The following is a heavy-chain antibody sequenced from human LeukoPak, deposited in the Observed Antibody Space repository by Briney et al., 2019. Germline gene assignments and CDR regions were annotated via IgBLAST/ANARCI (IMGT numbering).Heavy chain of an antibody. J-gene: IGHJ1*01. Sequence: GASVKVSCKASGYTFTNYGFSWVRQAPGQGLEWMGWISAYNGYTDYAQKFQFRVTMTTDTSTSTAYMELRSLRSDDTAVYYCARDKAVTTEVTQHFQHWGXGTXVTVSS. CDR2: ISAYNGYT. CDR1: GYTFTNYG. V-gene: IGHV1-18*01. CDR3: ARDKAVTTEVTQHFQH. D-gene: IGHD4-23*01.